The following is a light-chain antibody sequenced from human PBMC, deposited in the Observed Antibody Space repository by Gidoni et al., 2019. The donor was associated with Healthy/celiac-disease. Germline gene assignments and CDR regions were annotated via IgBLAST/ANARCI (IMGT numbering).Light chain of an antibody. J-gene: IGKJ4*02. V-gene: IGKV1-33*01. CDR1: QDISNY. CDR2: DAS. CDR3: QQYDNPALT. Sequence: DIQMTQSPSSLSASVGDRVTITCQASQDISNYLNWYQPKPGKAPKLLIYDASNLETGVPSRFSGSGSGTDFTFTISSLQPEDIATYYCQQYDNPALTFGGGTKVEIK.